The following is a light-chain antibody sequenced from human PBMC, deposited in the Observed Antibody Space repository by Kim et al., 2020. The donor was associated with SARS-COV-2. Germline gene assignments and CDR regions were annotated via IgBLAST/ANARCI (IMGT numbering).Light chain of an antibody. CDR2: YDS. J-gene: IGLJ3*02. Sequence: SYELTQSPSVSVAPGKTASITCGGNNIERKDVHWFQQKPGQAPGVVIFYDSERPSGIPERFSGSTSGNTATLTISWVEAGDEADYYCQVWDSSSEHWVFGGGTKLTVL. CDR3: QVWDSSSEHWV. V-gene: IGLV3-21*04. CDR1: NIERKD.